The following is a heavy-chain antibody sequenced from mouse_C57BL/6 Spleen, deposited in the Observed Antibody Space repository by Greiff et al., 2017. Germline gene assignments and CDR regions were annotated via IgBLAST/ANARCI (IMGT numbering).Heavy chain of an antibody. J-gene: IGHJ4*01. CDR1: GYAFSSYW. D-gene: IGHD2-4*01. CDR2: IYPGDGDT. Sequence: VQLQQSGAELVKPGASVKISCKASGYAFSSYWMNWVKQRPGKGLEWIGQIYPGDGDTNYNGKFKGKATLTADKSSSTAYMQLSSLTSEDSAVYFCARWRDYPYAMDYWGQGTSVTVSS. V-gene: IGHV1-80*01. CDR3: ARWRDYPYAMDY.